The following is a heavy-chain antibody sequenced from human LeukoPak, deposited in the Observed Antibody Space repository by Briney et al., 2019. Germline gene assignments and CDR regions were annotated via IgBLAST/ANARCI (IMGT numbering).Heavy chain of an antibody. V-gene: IGHV1-8*01. CDR3: ARGPMYYDSSGYHYYFGY. Sequence: ASVRVSCKASGYTFTSYDINWVRQAPGQGLEWMGWMNPNSGNTGYAQKFQGRVTMTRNTSISTAYMELSSLRSEDTAVYYCARGPMYYDSSGYHYYFGYWGQGTLVTVSS. CDR1: GYTFTSYD. D-gene: IGHD3-22*01. J-gene: IGHJ4*02. CDR2: MNPNSGNT.